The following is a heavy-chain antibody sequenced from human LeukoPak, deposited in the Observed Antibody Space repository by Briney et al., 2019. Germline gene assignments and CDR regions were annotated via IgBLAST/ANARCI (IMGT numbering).Heavy chain of an antibody. CDR1: GFTFSSYA. J-gene: IGHJ4*02. D-gene: IGHD6-25*01. Sequence: GGSLRLSCAASGFTFSSYAMHWVRQAPGKGLEWVAVISYDGSNKYYADSVKGRFTISRDNSKNTLYLQMNSLRAEDTAVYYLARALSSANPRHPRYYFDYWGQGPLSPSPQ. V-gene: IGHV3-30-3*01. CDR2: ISYDGSNK. CDR3: ARALSSANPRHPRYYFDY.